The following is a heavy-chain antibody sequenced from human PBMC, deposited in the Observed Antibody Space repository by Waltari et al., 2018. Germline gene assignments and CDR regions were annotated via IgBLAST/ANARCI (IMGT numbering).Heavy chain of an antibody. Sequence: QVQLVQSGAEVKKPGASGKGSCKASGNTFPDYNIHWVRQAPGHGLEWMGWISPRSGGTKYAQKFQGRVTMTRDTSISTAYMELTSLRSDDTAVYYCARDNWNYGNTFDFWGQGTLVTVSS. V-gene: IGHV1-2*02. CDR3: ARDNWNYGNTFDF. CDR2: ISPRSGGT. CDR1: GNTFPDYN. D-gene: IGHD1-7*01. J-gene: IGHJ4*02.